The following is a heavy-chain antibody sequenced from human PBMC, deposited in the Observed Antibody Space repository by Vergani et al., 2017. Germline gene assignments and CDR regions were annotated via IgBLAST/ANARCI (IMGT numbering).Heavy chain of an antibody. D-gene: IGHD6-13*01. CDR3: VKDRYSSTWYTFDY. CDR2: ISTNGIST. V-gene: IGHV3-64D*06. CDR1: GFTFSTYA. J-gene: IGHJ4*02. Sequence: EVQLVESGGGLVQPGGSLRLSCSASGFTFSTYAMHWVRQAPGKGLEYVSGISTNGISTYADSVKGRCTISRDNSKNTLYLQMSSLRAEDTAVYYCVKDRYSSTWYTFDYWGQGTLVTVSS.